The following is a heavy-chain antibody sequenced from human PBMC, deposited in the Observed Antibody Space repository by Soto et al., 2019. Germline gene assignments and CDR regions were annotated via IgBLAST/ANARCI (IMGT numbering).Heavy chain of an antibody. D-gene: IGHD2-21*02. CDR1: GFTFSSYA. V-gene: IGHV3-30-3*01. CDR3: ARAGTVVTIGYYYCGMDV. Sequence: GGSLRLSCAASGFTFSSYAMHWVRQAPGKGLEWVAVISYDGSNKYYADSVKGRFTISRDNSKNTLYLQMNSLRAEDTAVYYCARAGTVVTIGYYYCGMDVWGQGTTVTVSS. CDR2: ISYDGSNK. J-gene: IGHJ6*02.